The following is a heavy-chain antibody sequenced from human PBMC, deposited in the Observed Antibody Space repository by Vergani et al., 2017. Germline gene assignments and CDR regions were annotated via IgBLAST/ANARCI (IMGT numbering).Heavy chain of an antibody. D-gene: IGHD3-10*01. CDR2: IRSKANNYAT. J-gene: IGHJ4*02. CDR1: GLTFSDSA. V-gene: IGHV3-73*01. CDR3: LISNAGSDY. Sequence: EVQLVESGGGLVQPGGSLKLSCAASGLTFSDSAIHWVRQASGKGLEWVGRIRSKANNYATEFAASVEGKFTISRDDSKNTAFLQMNSLKTEYTAVYYCLISNAGSDYWGQGTLITVSS.